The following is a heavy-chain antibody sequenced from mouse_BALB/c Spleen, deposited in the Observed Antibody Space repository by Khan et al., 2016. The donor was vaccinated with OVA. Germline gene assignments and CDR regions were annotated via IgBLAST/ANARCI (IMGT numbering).Heavy chain of an antibody. D-gene: IGHD1-1*01. V-gene: IGHV5-17*02. J-gene: IGHJ2*01. CDR3: ATSYFYGYYFDY. CDR2: ISGDSSTI. CDR1: GFTFSTYG. Sequence: EVELVESGGGLVQPGGSRKLSCAASGFTFSTYGMHWVRQAPEKGLEWVAYISGDSSTIYYADTVKGRFTISRDHPKNTLFLQMTSLMSEDTARYYCATSYFYGYYFDYWGPGTTLTVSS.